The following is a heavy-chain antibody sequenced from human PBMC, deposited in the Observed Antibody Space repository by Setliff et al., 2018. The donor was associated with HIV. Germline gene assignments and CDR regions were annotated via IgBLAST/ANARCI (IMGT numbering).Heavy chain of an antibody. D-gene: IGHD2-15*01. Sequence: ASVKVSCKVSGYTLTELSRHWVRQAPGKGLEWMGGFDPEDGETIYAQKFQGRVTMTEDTSTDTAYMELSSLRSEDTAVYYCPSTVVTTDAFDIWGQGTMVTVSS. CDR1: GYTLTELS. V-gene: IGHV1-24*01. J-gene: IGHJ3*02. CDR3: PSTVVTTDAFDI. CDR2: FDPEDGET.